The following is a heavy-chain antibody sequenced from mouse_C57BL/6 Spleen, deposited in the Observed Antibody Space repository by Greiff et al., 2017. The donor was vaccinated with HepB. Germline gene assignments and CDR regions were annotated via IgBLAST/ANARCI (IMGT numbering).Heavy chain of an antibody. V-gene: IGHV1-80*01. Sequence: QVQLKESGAELVKPGASVKISCKASGYAFSSYWMNWVKQRPGKGLEWIGQIYPGDGDTNYNGKFKGKATLTADKSSSTAYMQLSSLTSEDSAVYFCARGGYGSSPYWGQGTLVTVSA. CDR2: IYPGDGDT. J-gene: IGHJ3*01. D-gene: IGHD1-1*01. CDR3: ARGGYGSSPY. CDR1: GYAFSSYW.